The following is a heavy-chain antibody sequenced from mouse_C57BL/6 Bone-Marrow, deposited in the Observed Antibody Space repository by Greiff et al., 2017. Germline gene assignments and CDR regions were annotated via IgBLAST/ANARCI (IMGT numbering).Heavy chain of an antibody. CDR1: GYTFTSYW. D-gene: IGHD1-1*01. CDR2: IDPSDSYT. V-gene: IGHV1-69*01. Sequence: QVQLQQPGAELVMPGASVKLSCTASGYTFTSYWMHWVKQRPGQGLEWIGEIDPSDSYTNYNQKFKGKSTLTVYKSSSTAYMQLSSLTSEDSAVYYCAREIYLGYFDVWGTGTTVTVSS. J-gene: IGHJ1*03. CDR3: AREIYLGYFDV.